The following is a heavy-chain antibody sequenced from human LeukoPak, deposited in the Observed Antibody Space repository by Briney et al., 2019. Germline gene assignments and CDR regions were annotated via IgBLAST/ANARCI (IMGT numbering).Heavy chain of an antibody. CDR2: IKQDGSEK. Sequence: PGGSLRLSCAASGFTFSSYWMSWVRQAPGKGLEGVANIKQDGSEKYYVDSVKGRFTISRDNAKNSLCLQMNSLRAEDTAVYYCAREVKWGYCSSTSCYTNYYYYMDVWGKGTTVTVSS. D-gene: IGHD2-2*02. CDR3: AREVKWGYCSSTSCYTNYYYYMDV. CDR1: GFTFSSYW. J-gene: IGHJ6*03. V-gene: IGHV3-7*01.